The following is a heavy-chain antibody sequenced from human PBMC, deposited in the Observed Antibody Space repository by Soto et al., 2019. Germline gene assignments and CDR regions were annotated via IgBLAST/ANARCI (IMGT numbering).Heavy chain of an antibody. CDR1: GFSFRSYS. J-gene: IGHJ4*02. CDR2: ISRSSSYI. D-gene: IGHD3-10*01. Sequence: EVQLVESGGGLVKPGGSLRLSCAASGFSFRSYSMNWVRQAPGKGLEWVSFISRSSSYINYADSVKGRFTISRDNAKNALVLQMNSLRAEDTAVYYCARVGTYYGSRSPYYSDYRGQGTLVSVSS. CDR3: ARVGTYYGSRSPYYSDY. V-gene: IGHV3-21*01.